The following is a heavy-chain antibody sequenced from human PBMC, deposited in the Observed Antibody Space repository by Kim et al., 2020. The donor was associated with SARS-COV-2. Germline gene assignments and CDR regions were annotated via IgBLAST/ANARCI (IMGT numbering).Heavy chain of an antibody. CDR3: ARGSRRGSGSYPWFDP. D-gene: IGHD3-10*01. J-gene: IGHJ5*02. Sequence: KFQGRVTITADKSTSTAYMELSSLRSEDTAVYYCARGSRRGSGSYPWFDPWGQGTLVTVSS. V-gene: IGHV1-69*02.